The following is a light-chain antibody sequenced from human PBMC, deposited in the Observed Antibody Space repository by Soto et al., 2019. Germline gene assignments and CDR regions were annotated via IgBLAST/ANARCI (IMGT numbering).Light chain of an antibody. Sequence: SYELTQPPSVSVSPEQTASITCSGDKLGDKYACWYQQKPGQSPVLVIYQDSKRPSGIPERFSGSNSGNTATLTISGTQAMDEADYYCQAWDSRVVFGGGTKVTVL. CDR3: QAWDSRVV. CDR2: QDS. J-gene: IGLJ2*01. CDR1: KLGDKY. V-gene: IGLV3-1*01.